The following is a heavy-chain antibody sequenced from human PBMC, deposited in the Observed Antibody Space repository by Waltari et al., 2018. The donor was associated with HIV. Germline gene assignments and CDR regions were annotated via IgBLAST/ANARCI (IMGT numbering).Heavy chain of an antibody. CDR1: GYTLTELS. V-gene: IGHV1-24*01. CDR3: ATDGGPSRARIQLWLQTDAFDI. CDR2: FDPGDGET. J-gene: IGHJ3*02. Sequence: QVQLVQSGAEVKKPGASVKVSCKVSGYTLTELSMHWVRQAPGKGLEWRGGFDPGDGETNYAQKFQGRVTMTEDTSTDTAYMELSSLRSEDTAVYYCATDGGPSRARIQLWLQTDAFDIWGQGTMVTVSS. D-gene: IGHD5-18*01.